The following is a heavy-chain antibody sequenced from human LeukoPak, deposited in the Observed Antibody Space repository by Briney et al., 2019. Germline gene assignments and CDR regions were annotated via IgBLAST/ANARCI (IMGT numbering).Heavy chain of an antibody. CDR1: GYTFTNFD. CDR2: MSPNSGNT. Sequence: ASVKVSCKTSGYTFTNFDINWVRQATGQGLEWMGWMSPNSGNTGYAQKFQGRVPMTRDTSISTAYMELSSLRSEDTAVYYCASNPPKTGDFNYWGQGTLVTVSS. CDR3: ASNPPKTGDFNY. J-gene: IGHJ4*02. V-gene: IGHV1-8*01. D-gene: IGHD7-27*01.